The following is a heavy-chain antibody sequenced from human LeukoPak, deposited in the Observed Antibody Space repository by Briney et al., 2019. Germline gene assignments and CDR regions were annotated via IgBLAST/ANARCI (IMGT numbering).Heavy chain of an antibody. CDR3: ARFHSRYDILTGYFDY. J-gene: IGHJ4*02. Sequence: GEPLKISCKGSGYSFTSYWIGWVRQMPGKGLEWMGIIYPGDSDTRYSPSFQGQVTISADKSISTAYLQWSSLKAPDTAMYYCARFHSRYDILTGYFDYWGQGTLVTVSS. CDR2: IYPGDSDT. V-gene: IGHV5-51*01. D-gene: IGHD3-9*01. CDR1: GYSFTSYW.